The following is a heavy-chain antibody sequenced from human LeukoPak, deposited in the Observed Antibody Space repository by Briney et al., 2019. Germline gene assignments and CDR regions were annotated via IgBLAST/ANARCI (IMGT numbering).Heavy chain of an antibody. D-gene: IGHD2-15*01. CDR1: GFTFSNYW. Sequence: PGGSLRLSCAAPGFTFSNYWMHWVRQAPGKGLVWVSRIISDGSITSYADSVRGRFTISRDSAKNTLYLQMNSLRAEDTAVYYCARDRGGAFDIWGQGTMVTVSS. J-gene: IGHJ3*02. V-gene: IGHV3-74*01. CDR2: IISDGSIT. CDR3: ARDRGGAFDI.